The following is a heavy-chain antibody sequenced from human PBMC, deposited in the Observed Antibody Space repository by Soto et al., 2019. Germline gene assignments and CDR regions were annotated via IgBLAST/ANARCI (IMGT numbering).Heavy chain of an antibody. CDR3: AKGLERYFDWLHRTPTEYFDY. D-gene: IGHD3-9*01. CDR1: GFTFSSYG. J-gene: IGHJ4*02. V-gene: IGHV3-30*18. CDR2: ISYDGSNK. Sequence: GGSLRLSCAASGFTFSSYGMHWVRQAPGKGLEWVAVISYDGSNKYYADSVKGRFTISRDNSKNTLYLQMNSLRAEDTAVYYCAKGLERYFDWLHRTPTEYFDYWGQGTLVTVSS.